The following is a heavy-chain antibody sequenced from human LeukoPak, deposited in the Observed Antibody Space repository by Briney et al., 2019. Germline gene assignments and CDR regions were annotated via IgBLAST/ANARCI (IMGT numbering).Heavy chain of an antibody. CDR2: VYYSGST. Sequence: PSETLSLTCTVSSGSISSYYWSWIRQPPGKGLEWIGYVYYSGSTNYNPSLKSRVTISVDTSKNQFSLKLSSVTAADTAVYYCARSYSGYYYYYGMDVWGQGTTVTVSS. D-gene: IGHD2-15*01. CDR3: ARSYSGYYYYYGMDV. J-gene: IGHJ6*02. V-gene: IGHV4-59*08. CDR1: SGSISSYY.